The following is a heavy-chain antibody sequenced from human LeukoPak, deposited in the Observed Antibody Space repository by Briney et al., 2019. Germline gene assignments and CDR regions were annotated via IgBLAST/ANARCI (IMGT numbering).Heavy chain of an antibody. J-gene: IGHJ5*02. CDR1: GYSLTSSW. D-gene: IGHD3-10*01. CDR2: INPGDSDT. CDR3: ARQPGAGWFDP. V-gene: IGHV5-51*01. Sequence: GEPLKISCQASGYSLTSSWIGWARQMPGKGLEWMAIINPGDSDTRYSPSFQGQVTISADKSISTVYLQRGSLKASDTAMYYCARQPGAGWFDPWGQGTLVTVSS.